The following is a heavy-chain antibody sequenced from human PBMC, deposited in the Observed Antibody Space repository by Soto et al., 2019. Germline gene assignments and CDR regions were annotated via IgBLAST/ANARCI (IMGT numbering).Heavy chain of an antibody. D-gene: IGHD2-21*02. CDR3: ARDRAVVTRPTQIGYFDL. J-gene: IGHJ2*01. CDR1: GFTFSSYE. Sequence: EVQLVESGGGLVQPGGSLRLSCAASGFTFSSYEMNWVRQAPGKGLEWVSYISSSGSTIYYADSVKGRFTISRDNAKNSLYLQMYSLRAEDTAVYYCARDRAVVTRPTQIGYFDLWGRGTLVTVSS. CDR2: ISSSGSTI. V-gene: IGHV3-48*03.